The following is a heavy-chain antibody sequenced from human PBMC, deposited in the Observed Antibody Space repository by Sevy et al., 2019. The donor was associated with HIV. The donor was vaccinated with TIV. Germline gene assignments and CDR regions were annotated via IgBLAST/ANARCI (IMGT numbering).Heavy chain of an antibody. CDR2: VGSSADTI. D-gene: IGHD3-3*01. Sequence: GGSLRLSCAASGFTFSSYEMNWVRQAPGKGLEWVSYVGSSADTIYYADSVRGRFTISRDNAKKSLYLQMNSLRAEDTAVYYCAKRGGQYDLGMDVWGQGTTVTVSS. V-gene: IGHV3-48*03. J-gene: IGHJ6*02. CDR1: GFTFSSYE. CDR3: AKRGGQYDLGMDV.